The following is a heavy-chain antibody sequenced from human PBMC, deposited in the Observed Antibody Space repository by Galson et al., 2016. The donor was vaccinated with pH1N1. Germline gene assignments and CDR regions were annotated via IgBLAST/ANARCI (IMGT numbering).Heavy chain of an antibody. Sequence: SETLSLTCAVSGYSISSSNWWGWIRQPPGKGLEWIGYIYYSGSIYYNPSLKSRVTMSVDTAKNQFSLKLSSVTAVDTAVYYCARGSWERGGAFVIWGQGKMVTVSS. V-gene: IGHV4-28*05. J-gene: IGHJ3*02. D-gene: IGHD1-1*01. CDR3: ARGSWERGGAFVI. CDR1: GYSISSSNW. CDR2: IYYSGSI.